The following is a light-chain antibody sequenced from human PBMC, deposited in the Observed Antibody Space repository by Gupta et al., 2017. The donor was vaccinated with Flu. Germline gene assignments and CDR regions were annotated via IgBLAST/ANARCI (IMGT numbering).Light chain of an antibody. CDR2: DAS. CDR1: QSVSSY. Sequence: EIVLTQSPATLSLSPGERATLSCRASQSVSSYLAWYQQKPGQAPRLLIYDASNRATGIPARFSGRGSGTDFTLTITSLEPEDSAVYYCQQRSNWPLTFGGGTKVEIK. V-gene: IGKV3-11*01. J-gene: IGKJ4*01. CDR3: QQRSNWPLT.